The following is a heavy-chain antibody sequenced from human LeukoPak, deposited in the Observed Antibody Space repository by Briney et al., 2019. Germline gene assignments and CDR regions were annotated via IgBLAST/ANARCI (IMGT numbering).Heavy chain of an antibody. CDR2: IYYSGST. Sequence: SQTLSLTCTVSGGSIGSGGYYWSWIRQHPGKGLEWIGYIYYSGSTYYNPSLKSRVTISVDTSKNQFSLKLSSVTAADTAVYYCVRAKEGAFDIWGQGTMVTVSS. V-gene: IGHV4-31*03. CDR1: GGSIGSGGYY. CDR3: VRAKEGAFDI. J-gene: IGHJ3*02.